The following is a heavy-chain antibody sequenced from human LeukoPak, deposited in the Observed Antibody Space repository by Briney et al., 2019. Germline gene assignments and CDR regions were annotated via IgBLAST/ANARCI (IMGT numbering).Heavy chain of an antibody. J-gene: IGHJ4*02. CDR1: GYTLTEVS. CDR2: FDPDDGET. D-gene: IGHD3-22*01. Sequence: SVEVSCKVSGYTLTEVSIHWVRQAPGKGLEWMAGFDPDDGETIYAQKFQGRVTMTEDTSTDTAYMELRSLRSDDTAVYYCARGGGRTMIVVATRREFDYWGQGTLVTVSS. V-gene: IGHV1-24*01. CDR3: ARGGGRTMIVVATRREFDY.